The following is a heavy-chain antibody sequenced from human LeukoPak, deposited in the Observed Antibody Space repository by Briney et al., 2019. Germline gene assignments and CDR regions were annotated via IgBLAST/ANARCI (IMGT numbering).Heavy chain of an antibody. CDR2: IIPIFGTA. CDR1: GGTFSSYA. CDR3: ARAHRIAAAEWGVDY. V-gene: IGHV1-69*13. D-gene: IGHD6-13*01. J-gene: IGHJ4*02. Sequence: GASVKVSCKASGGTFSSYAISWVRQAPGQGLEWMGGIIPIFGTANYAQKFQARVTITADESTSTAYMELSSLRSEDTAVYYCARAHRIAAAEWGVDYWGQGTLVTVSS.